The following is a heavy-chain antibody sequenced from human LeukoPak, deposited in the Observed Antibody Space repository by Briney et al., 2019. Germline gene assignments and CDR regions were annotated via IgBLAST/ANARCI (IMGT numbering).Heavy chain of an antibody. V-gene: IGHV3-21*01. D-gene: IGHD1-26*01. CDR3: TVPRIVGATPGLYYGMDV. CDR1: GFTFSGYS. CDR2: ISSSSSYI. Sequence: KSGGSLRLSCAASGFTFSGYSMNWVRQAPGKGLEWVSSISSSSSYIYYADSVKGRFTISRDNAKNSLYLQMNSLRAEDTAVYYCTVPRIVGATPGLYYGMDVWGQGTTVTVSS. J-gene: IGHJ6*02.